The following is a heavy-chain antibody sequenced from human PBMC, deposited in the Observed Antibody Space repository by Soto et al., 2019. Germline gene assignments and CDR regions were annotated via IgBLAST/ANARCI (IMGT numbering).Heavy chain of an antibody. V-gene: IGHV1-69*13. CDR3: ARGLVGANYYYYGMDV. CDR1: GGTFSSYA. Sequence: GASVKVSCKASGGTFSSYAISRVRQAPGQGLEWMGGIIPIFGTANYAQKFQGRVTITADESTSTAYMELSGLRSEDTAVYYCARGLVGANYYYYGMDVWGQGTTVTVSS. D-gene: IGHD1-26*01. CDR2: IIPIFGTA. J-gene: IGHJ6*02.